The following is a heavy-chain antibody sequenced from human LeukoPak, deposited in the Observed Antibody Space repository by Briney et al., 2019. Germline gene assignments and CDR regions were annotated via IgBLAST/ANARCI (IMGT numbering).Heavy chain of an antibody. D-gene: IGHD5-24*01. J-gene: IGHJ4*02. CDR2: MYYSGST. CDR3: ARGDNYGLTYFFDY. V-gene: IGHV4-59*01. CDR1: GGSISSYY. Sequence: SETLSLTCTVSGGSISSYYWSWIRQPPGKGLERIGYMYYSGSTNYNPSLKSRVTISVDTSKNQFSLKLTSVTAADTAVYYCARGDNYGLTYFFDYWGQGTLVTVSS.